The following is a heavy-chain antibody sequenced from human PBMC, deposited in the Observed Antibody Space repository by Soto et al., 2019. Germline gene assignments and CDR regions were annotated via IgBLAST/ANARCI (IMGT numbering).Heavy chain of an antibody. CDR3: TSQSNTGM. J-gene: IGHJ4*02. D-gene: IGHD7-27*01. V-gene: IGHV3-74*01. CDR2: INSDGSDT. Sequence: EVQLVESGGGLVQPGGSLRLSCAASGFTFSNYWMHWVRQLPGKGLVWVSAINSDGSDTRYADSVKGRFTISRDNAKNTLYLQMNSLSVEDTAVYYCTSQSNTGMWGQGPLVNVSS. CDR1: GFTFSNYW.